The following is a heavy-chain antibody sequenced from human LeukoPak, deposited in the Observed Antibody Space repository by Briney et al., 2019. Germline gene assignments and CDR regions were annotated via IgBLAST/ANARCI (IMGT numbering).Heavy chain of an antibody. CDR2: FDPEDGET. CDR3: ATESVALSSSWYSGGFDY. V-gene: IGHV1-24*01. CDR1: GYTLTELS. J-gene: IGHJ4*02. Sequence: ASVKVSCKVSGYTLTELSMHWVRQAPGKGLEWMGGFDPEDGETICAQKFQGRVTMTEDTSTDTAYMELSSLRSEDTAVYYCATESVALSSSWYSGGFDYWGQGTLVTVSS. D-gene: IGHD6-13*01.